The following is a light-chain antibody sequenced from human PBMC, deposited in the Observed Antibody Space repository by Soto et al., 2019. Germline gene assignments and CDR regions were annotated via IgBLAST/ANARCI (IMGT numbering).Light chain of an antibody. CDR2: FNN. J-gene: IGLJ3*02. CDR1: SSDIGSNT. V-gene: IGLV1-44*01. CDR3: AAWDDSLTGTV. Sequence: QSVLTQPPSASGTPGQGVTISCSGSSSDIGSNTVNWYQQLPGTAPKLLIYFNNQRPSGVPDRFSGSKSGTSASLAISGLQSEDEAQHYCAAWDDSLTGTVVGGGTKLAVL.